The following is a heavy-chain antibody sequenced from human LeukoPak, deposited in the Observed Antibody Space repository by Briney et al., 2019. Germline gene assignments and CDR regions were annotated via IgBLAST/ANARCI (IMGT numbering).Heavy chain of an antibody. CDR3: AKSAAADTVDYYYYYYMDV. CDR1: GGSISSGSYY. Sequence: SETLSLTCTVSGGSISSGSYYWSWIRQPAGKGLEWIGRIYASGSTHYNPSLTSRVTISVDTSKNQFSLKLSSVTAPDTAVYYCAKSAAADTVDYYYYYYMDVWGKGTTVTVSS. J-gene: IGHJ6*03. D-gene: IGHD6-13*01. V-gene: IGHV4-61*02. CDR2: IYASGST.